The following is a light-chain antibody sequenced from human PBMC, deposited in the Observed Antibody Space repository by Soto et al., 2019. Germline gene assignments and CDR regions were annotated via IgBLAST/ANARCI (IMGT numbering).Light chain of an antibody. CDR1: TSDIGSSY. V-gene: IGLV1-47*01. CDR2: RDN. J-gene: IGLJ2*01. CDR3: AAWDDSMSGPVV. Sequence: QSVLTQPPSVSGTPGQRVAVSCSGSTSDIGSSYVYWYQQVPGTAPKLLMYRDNQRPSGVPDRFSASKSGTSASLAISGLRFEDEADYYCAAWDDSMSGPVVFGGGTKVTVL.